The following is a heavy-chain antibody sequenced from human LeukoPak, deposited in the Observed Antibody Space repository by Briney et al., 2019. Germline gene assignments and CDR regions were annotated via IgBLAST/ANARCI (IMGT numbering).Heavy chain of an antibody. CDR3: ARDEGYYYDNSGYYFFF. D-gene: IGHD3-22*01. J-gene: IGHJ3*01. V-gene: IGHV1-2*02. CDR1: GYTFTGYY. Sequence: ASVKVSCKASGYTFTGYYMHWVRQAPGQGLEWMGWINPNSGGTNYAQKFQGRVTMTRDTSISTAYMELSRMRSDDTAVYYCARDEGYYYDNSGYYFFFWGQGTMVTVSS. CDR2: INPNSGGT.